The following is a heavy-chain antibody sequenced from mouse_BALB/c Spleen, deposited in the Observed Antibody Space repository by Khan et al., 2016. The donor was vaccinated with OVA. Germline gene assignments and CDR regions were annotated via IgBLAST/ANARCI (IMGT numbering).Heavy chain of an antibody. CDR3: TRGAYNGLFAY. V-gene: IGHV14-3*02. CDR1: GFNIKDTY. CDR2: IDPANGDV. D-gene: IGHD2-10*01. Sequence: VQLQQSGAEFVQPGASVKLSCTASGFNIKDTYMHWINQRPQQGLGWIGRIDPANGDVKYDPRFQDKATIAADASSNTAYLQLSSLTSEDTAVYYGTRGAYNGLFAYWGQGTQVTVSA. J-gene: IGHJ3*01.